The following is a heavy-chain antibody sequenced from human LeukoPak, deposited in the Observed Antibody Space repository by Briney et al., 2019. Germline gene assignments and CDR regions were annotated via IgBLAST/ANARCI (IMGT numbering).Heavy chain of an antibody. CDR3: AKYGGPMAPGLFFDY. V-gene: IGHV3-23*01. D-gene: IGHD4/OR15-4a*01. CDR1: GFTFSSYA. J-gene: IGHJ4*02. CDR2: ISDSGSKT. Sequence: PGGTLRLSCTASGFTFSSYAMTWVRQAPGKGLEWVSSISDSGSKTYYVDSVRGRFTISRDNSKNTLYLQMSSLRVEDTAVYYCAKYGGPMAPGLFFDYWGQGALVTVSS.